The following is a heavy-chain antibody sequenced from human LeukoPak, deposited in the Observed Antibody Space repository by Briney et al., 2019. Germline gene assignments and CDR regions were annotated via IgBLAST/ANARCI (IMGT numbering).Heavy chain of an antibody. Sequence: ASVKVSCKASGYTFTGYYMHWVRQAPGQGLEWMGWINPNSGGTNYAQKFQGRVTMTRDTSISTAYMELSRLRSDDTAVYYCARAPPYMGTYGGATLDIWGQGTMVTVSS. CDR3: ARAPPYMGTYGGATLDI. V-gene: IGHV1-2*02. J-gene: IGHJ3*02. CDR1: GYTFTGYY. CDR2: INPNSGGT. D-gene: IGHD1-26*01.